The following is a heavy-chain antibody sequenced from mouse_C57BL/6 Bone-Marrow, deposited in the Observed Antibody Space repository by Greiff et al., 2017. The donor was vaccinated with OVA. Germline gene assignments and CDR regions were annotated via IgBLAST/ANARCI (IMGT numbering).Heavy chain of an antibody. V-gene: IGHV1-53*01. CDR3: AKGRKLRLRFAY. D-gene: IGHD3-2*02. CDR1: GYTFTSYW. CDR2: LNPSNGGT. Sequence: QVQLQQPGTELVKPGASVKLSCKASGYTFTSYWMHWVKQRPGQGLEWIGNLNPSNGGTNYNEKFTSQATLTVDKSSSTAYMQLSSLTSEDSAVYYFAKGRKLRLRFAYWGQGTRVTVSA. J-gene: IGHJ3*01.